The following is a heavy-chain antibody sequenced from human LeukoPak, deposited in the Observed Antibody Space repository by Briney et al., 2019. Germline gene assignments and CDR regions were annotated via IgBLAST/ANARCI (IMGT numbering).Heavy chain of an antibody. D-gene: IGHD2-8*01. V-gene: IGHV3-33*08. CDR2: IWYDGSNK. CDR3: ARDQVYAMDY. Sequence: GGSLRLSCAASGFAFNTFDMTWVRQAPGKGLEWVAVIWYDGSNKYYADSVKGRFTISRDNSKNTLYLQMNSLRAEDTAVYYCARDQVYAMDYWGQGTLVTVSS. J-gene: IGHJ4*02. CDR1: GFAFNTFD.